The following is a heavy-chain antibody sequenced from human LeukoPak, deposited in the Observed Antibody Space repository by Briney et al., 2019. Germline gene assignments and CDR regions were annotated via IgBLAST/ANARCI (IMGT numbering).Heavy chain of an antibody. CDR3: ARDEYSSSSEYYYYYYYMDV. Sequence: GGSLRLSCAASGFTFSSYWMSWVRQAPGKGLEWVANIKQDGSEKYYVDSVKGRFTISRDNAKNSLYLQMNSLRAEDTAVYYCARDEYSSSSEYYYYYYYMDVWGKGTTVTVSS. J-gene: IGHJ6*03. CDR2: IKQDGSEK. D-gene: IGHD6-6*01. V-gene: IGHV3-7*01. CDR1: GFTFSSYW.